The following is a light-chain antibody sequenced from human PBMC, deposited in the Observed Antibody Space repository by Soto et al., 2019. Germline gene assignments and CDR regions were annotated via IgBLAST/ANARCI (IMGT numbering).Light chain of an antibody. Sequence: IRMTQSPSSFSASTGDRVTITCRASQGISSYLAWYQQKPGKVPGLLIYAASTLHSGVPSRFSGSGSGTYFTLTISSLQPEDVATYYCQKYNGAPLTFGGGTKVDIK. J-gene: IGKJ4*01. CDR2: AAS. CDR1: QGISSY. CDR3: QKYNGAPLT. V-gene: IGKV1-27*01.